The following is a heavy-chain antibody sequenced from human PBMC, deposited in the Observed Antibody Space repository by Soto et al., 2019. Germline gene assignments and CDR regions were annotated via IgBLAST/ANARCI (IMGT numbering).Heavy chain of an antibody. CDR2: INHSGST. D-gene: IGHD6-13*01. J-gene: IGHJ4*02. CDR1: GGSFSGYY. V-gene: IGHV4-34*01. CDR3: ARGGIAAAGTHRWVFDY. Sequence: SEMLSLTCAVYGGSFSGYYWSWIRQPPGKGLEWIGEINHSGSTNYNPSLKSRVTISVDTSKNQFSLKLSSVTAADTAVYYCARGGIAAAGTHRWVFDYWGQGTLVTVSS.